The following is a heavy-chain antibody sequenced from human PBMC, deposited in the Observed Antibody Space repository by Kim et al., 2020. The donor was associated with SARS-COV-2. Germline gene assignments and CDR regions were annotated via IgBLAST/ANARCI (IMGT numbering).Heavy chain of an antibody. D-gene: IGHD6-25*01. Sequence: SETLSLTCAVYGGSFSGYYWSWIRQPPGKGLEWIGEINHSGSTNYNPSLKSRVTISVDTSKNQFSLKLSSVTAADTAVYYCATRLRRRWFDPWGQGTLVTVSS. V-gene: IGHV4-34*01. CDR1: GGSFSGYY. J-gene: IGHJ5*02. CDR2: INHSGST. CDR3: ATRLRRRWFDP.